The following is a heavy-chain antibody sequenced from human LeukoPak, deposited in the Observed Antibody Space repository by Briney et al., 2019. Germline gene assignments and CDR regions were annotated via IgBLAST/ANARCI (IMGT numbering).Heavy chain of an antibody. CDR3: ARHPASSIAAPFDY. CDR1: GGSISSGYYY. D-gene: IGHD6-6*01. J-gene: IGHJ4*02. Sequence: SETLSLTCTVSGGSISSGYYYWGWIRQPPGKGLEWIGSIYYSGGTYYNPSLKSRVTISVDTSKNQFSLKLSSVTAADTAVYYCARHPASSIAAPFDYWGQGPLVTVSS. CDR2: IYYSGGT. V-gene: IGHV4-39*01.